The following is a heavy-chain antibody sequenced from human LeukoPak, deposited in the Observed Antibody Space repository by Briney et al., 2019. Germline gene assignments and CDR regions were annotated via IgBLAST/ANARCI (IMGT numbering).Heavy chain of an antibody. CDR2: IKSKTDGGTT. D-gene: IGHD3-10*01. Sequence: GGSLRLSCAASGFTFSDYYMSWVRQAPGKGLEWVGRIKSKTDGGTTDYAAPVKGRFTISRDDSKNTLYLQMNSLKTEDTAVYYCTTDPSSGLLWFGELLIFDYWGQGTLVTVSS. V-gene: IGHV3-15*01. CDR3: TTDPSSGLLWFGELLIFDY. CDR1: GFTFSDYY. J-gene: IGHJ4*02.